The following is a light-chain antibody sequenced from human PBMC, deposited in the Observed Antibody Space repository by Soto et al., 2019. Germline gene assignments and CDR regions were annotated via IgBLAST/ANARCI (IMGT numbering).Light chain of an antibody. J-gene: IGLJ1*01. V-gene: IGLV1-51*02. Sequence: QSALTQPPSVSAAPGQKVTISCSGSSSDIGRNYVSWYQHLPGTAPKLLIYENNKRPSGVPDRLSGSKSGSSATLVITGLQTGDEADYYCGTWDSSLTTYVFGPGTKVTVL. CDR3: GTWDSSLTTYV. CDR2: ENN. CDR1: SSDIGRNY.